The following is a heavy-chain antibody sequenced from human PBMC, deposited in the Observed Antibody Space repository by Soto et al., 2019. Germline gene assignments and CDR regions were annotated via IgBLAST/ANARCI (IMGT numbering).Heavy chain of an antibody. CDR2: IIPLFGTA. V-gene: IGHV1-69*13. J-gene: IGHJ4*02. D-gene: IGHD6-13*01. CDR1: GGTFSSYA. Sequence: ASVKVSCKASGGTFSSYAISWVRQAPGQGLEWMGGIIPLFGTANYAQKFQGRVTITADESTSTAYMELSSLRSEDTAVYYCARDGYQYSSSWYFDYWGQETLVTVSS. CDR3: ARDGYQYSSSWYFDY.